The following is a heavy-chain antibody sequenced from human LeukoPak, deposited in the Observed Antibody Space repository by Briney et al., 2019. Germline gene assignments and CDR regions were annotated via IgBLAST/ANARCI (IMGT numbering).Heavy chain of an antibody. Sequence: ASMKVSCKASGYTFTSYYLHWVRQAPGQGLEWMGIIDPSGGSTNYAQKFQGRVTMTRDTSTSTVYMELSSLRSEDTAVYYCARVIGWYDLPWYFDYWGQGTLVTVSS. J-gene: IGHJ4*02. CDR3: ARVIGWYDLPWYFDY. V-gene: IGHV1-46*01. D-gene: IGHD6-19*01. CDR1: GYTFTSYY. CDR2: IDPSGGST.